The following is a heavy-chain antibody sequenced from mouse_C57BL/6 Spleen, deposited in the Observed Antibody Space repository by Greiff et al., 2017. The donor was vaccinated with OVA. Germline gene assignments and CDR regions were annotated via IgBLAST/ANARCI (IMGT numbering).Heavy chain of an antibody. D-gene: IGHD2-5*01. V-gene: IGHV1-54*01. J-gene: IGHJ3*01. CDR3: ATYYSNYASWFAY. Sequence: QVQLKESGAELVRPGTSVKVSCKASGYAFTNYLIEWVKQRPGQGLEWIGVINPGSGGTNYNEKFKGKATLTADKSSSTAYMQLSSLTSEDSAVYFCATYYSNYASWFAYWGQGTLVTVSA. CDR1: GYAFTNYL. CDR2: INPGSGGT.